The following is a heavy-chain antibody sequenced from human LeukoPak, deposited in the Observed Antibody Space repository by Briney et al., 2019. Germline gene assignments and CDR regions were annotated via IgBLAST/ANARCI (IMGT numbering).Heavy chain of an antibody. D-gene: IGHD1-26*01. CDR1: GGTFSSYA. Sequence: ASVKVSCKASGGTFSSYAISWVRQAPGQGLEWMGGIIPIFGTANYAQKFQGRVTITADESTSTAYMELSSLRSEGTAVYYCARAQRGREVFDYRGQGTLVTVSS. J-gene: IGHJ4*02. V-gene: IGHV1-69*13. CDR3: ARAQRGREVFDY. CDR2: IIPIFGTA.